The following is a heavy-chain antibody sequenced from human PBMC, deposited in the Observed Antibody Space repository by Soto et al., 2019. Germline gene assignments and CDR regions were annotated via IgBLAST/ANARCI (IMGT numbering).Heavy chain of an antibody. CDR3: AHRRELAAAGISPPDY. J-gene: IGHJ4*02. CDR1: GFSLSTSGVG. CDR2: IYWDDDK. D-gene: IGHD6-13*01. V-gene: IGHV2-5*02. Sequence: SGPTLVNPTQTLTLTCTFSGFSLSTSGVGVGWIRQPPGKALEWLALIYWDDDKRYSPSLKSRLTITKDTSKNQVVLTMTNMDPVDTATYYCAHRRELAAAGISPPDYSGQGTLVTVSS.